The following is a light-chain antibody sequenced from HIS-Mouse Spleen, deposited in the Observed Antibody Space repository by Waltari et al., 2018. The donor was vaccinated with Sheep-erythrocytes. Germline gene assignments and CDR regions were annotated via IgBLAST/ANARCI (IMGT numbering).Light chain of an antibody. V-gene: IGKV4-1*01. Sequence: DIVMTQSPDSLAVSLGDRATINCKPRQSVLYSSNNKNYLAWYQQKPGQPPKLLIYWASTRESGVPDRFSGSGSGTDFTLTISSLQAEDVAVYYCQQYYSTPYTFGQGTKLEIK. CDR3: QQYYSTPYT. CDR2: WAS. J-gene: IGKJ2*01. CDR1: QSVLYSSNNKNY.